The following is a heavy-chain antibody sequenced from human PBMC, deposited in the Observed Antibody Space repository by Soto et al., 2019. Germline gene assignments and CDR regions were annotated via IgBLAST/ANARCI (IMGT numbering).Heavy chain of an antibody. D-gene: IGHD4-17*01. CDR2: ISSSSSYI. CDR1: GFTFSSYS. J-gene: IGHJ3*02. V-gene: IGHV3-21*01. CDR3: TRYGDYGVYGDAFDI. Sequence: GGSLRLSCAASGFTFSSYSMNWVRQAPGKGLEWVSSISSSSSYIYYADSVKGRFTISRDNAKNSLYLQMNSLRAEDTAVYYCTRYGDYGVYGDAFDIWGQGTMVTVSS.